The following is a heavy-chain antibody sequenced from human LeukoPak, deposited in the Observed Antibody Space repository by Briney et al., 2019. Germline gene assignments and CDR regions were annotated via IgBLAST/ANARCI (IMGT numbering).Heavy chain of an antibody. CDR2: IYTSGST. Sequence: SETLSLTCTVSGGSISSDGYYWSWIRQPAGKGLEWFGRIYTSGSTNYNPSLKRRVTISVDTAKNQFSLKLSSVTAADTAVYYCARERGVTYYYGSGSYPDYWGQGTLVAVSS. V-gene: IGHV4-61*02. CDR3: ARERGVTYYYGSGSYPDY. CDR1: GGSISSDGYY. D-gene: IGHD3-10*01. J-gene: IGHJ4*02.